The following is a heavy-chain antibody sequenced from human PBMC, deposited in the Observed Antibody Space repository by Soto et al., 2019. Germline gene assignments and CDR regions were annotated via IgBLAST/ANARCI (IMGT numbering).Heavy chain of an antibody. CDR1: GFTFSNRA. CDR2: ISYGGSNE. J-gene: IGHJ4*02. CDR3: ASWGGHPASLFFSGPFDS. D-gene: IGHD3-16*02. Sequence: QVQLVESGGGVVQPGRSLRLSCAASGFTFSNRAMHWVRQAPGKGLEWVAFISYGGSNEYYGDSVKGRFTISRDNYKNTLYLQMNNLRADDTAVYYCASWGGHPASLFFSGPFDSWGQGTLVTVSS. V-gene: IGHV3-30*03.